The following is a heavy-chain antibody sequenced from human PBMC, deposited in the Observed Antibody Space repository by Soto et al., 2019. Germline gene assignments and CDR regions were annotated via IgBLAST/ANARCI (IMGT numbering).Heavy chain of an antibody. CDR2: IYYSGST. D-gene: IGHD6-13*01. V-gene: IGHV4-59*01. CDR3: ARDLGAAAGIHY. Sequence: SETLSLTCTVSGGSISSYYWSWIRQPPGKGLEWIGYIYYSGSTNYNPSLKSRVTISVDTSKNQFSLKLSSVTAADTAVYYCARDLGAAAGIHYWGQGTLVTVSS. CDR1: GGSISSYY. J-gene: IGHJ4*02.